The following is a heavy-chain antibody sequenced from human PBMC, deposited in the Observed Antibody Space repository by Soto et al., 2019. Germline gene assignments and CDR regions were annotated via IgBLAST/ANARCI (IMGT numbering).Heavy chain of an antibody. V-gene: IGHV3-30*18. Sequence: PGGPLSLSRRVSGMSLKNSGIHWVRRAPGKWREWMAVISHDGSEQYYADSMQGRLNISRDNSKNTENLQMNSLRGVDTAIYYYMNYRVPGDDVQFYGMDVWGQGXTVTVYS. CDR2: ISHDGSEQ. J-gene: IGHJ6*02. CDR1: GMSLKNSG. CDR3: MNYRVPGDDVQFYGMDV. D-gene: IGHD2-21*02.